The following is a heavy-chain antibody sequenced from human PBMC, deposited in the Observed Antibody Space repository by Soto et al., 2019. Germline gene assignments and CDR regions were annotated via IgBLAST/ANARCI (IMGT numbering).Heavy chain of an antibody. J-gene: IGHJ6*02. D-gene: IGHD3-10*01. V-gene: IGHV1-69*01. CDR2: IIPIFGTA. CDR1: GGTFSSYA. Sequence: QVQLVQSGAEVKKPGSSVKVSCKASGGTFSSYAISWVRQAPGQGLEWMGGIIPIFGTANYAQKFQGRVTITADESTSTAYMELSSLRSEDTAMYYCAIRMVRDNGPNYSYYYGMDVWGQGTTVTVSS. CDR3: AIRMVRDNGPNYSYYYGMDV.